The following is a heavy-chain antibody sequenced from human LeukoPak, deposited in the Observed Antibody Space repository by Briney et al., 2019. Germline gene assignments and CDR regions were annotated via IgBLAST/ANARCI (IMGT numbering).Heavy chain of an antibody. V-gene: IGHV3-48*01. CDR3: ARDKVVGATLFDY. Sequence: GGSLRLSCAASGFMFTIYSMNWVRQAPGTGLECVAYISGSSDTVYYADSVKGRFAISRDNAKNSLYLQMNSLRAEDTAVYYCARDKVVGATLFDYWGQGTLVTVSS. J-gene: IGHJ4*02. CDR1: GFMFTIYS. D-gene: IGHD1-26*01. CDR2: ISGSSDTV.